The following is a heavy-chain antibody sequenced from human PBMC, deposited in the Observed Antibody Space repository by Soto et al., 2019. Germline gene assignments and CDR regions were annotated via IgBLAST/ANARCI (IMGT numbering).Heavy chain of an antibody. CDR1: GGSISSGGYS. J-gene: IGHJ5*02. CDR2: IYHSGST. D-gene: IGHD2-2*01. Sequence: LSETLFLTCAVSGGSISSGGYSWSWIRQPPGKGLEWIGYIYHSGSTYYNPSLKSRVTISVDRSKNQFSLKLSSVTAADTAVYYCARVPDRWGQGTLVTVSS. V-gene: IGHV4-30-2*01. CDR3: ARVPDR.